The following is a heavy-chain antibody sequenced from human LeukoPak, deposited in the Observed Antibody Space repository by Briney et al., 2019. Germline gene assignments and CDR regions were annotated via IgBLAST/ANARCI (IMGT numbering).Heavy chain of an antibody. D-gene: IGHD3-3*01. V-gene: IGHV4-39*01. CDR1: GGSISSSSYS. CDR3: ARLRFDFWSGYTHPYFDY. Sequence: NSSETLSLTCTVSGGSISSSSYSWSWIRQPPGKGLEWIGSIYYSGTTYYNPSLKSRVTISVDTSKIQFSLKLSSVAATDTAVYFYARLRFDFWSGYTHPYFDYWGQGTLVTVSS. CDR2: IYYSGTT. J-gene: IGHJ4*02.